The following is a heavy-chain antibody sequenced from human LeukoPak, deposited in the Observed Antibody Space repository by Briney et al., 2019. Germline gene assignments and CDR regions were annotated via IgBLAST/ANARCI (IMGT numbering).Heavy chain of an antibody. J-gene: IGHJ6*02. CDR2: IYYSGST. CDR3: ARDYYYGSGSYGMDV. CDR1: GGSISGAY. V-gene: IGHV4-59*01. Sequence: SETLSLTCSVSGGSISGAYWSWIRQAPGKGLEWIGYIYYSGSTDYNPSLKSRVTISVDMSKNQFSLKLSSVTAADTAVYHCARDYYYGSGSYGMDVWGQGTTVTVSS. D-gene: IGHD3-10*01.